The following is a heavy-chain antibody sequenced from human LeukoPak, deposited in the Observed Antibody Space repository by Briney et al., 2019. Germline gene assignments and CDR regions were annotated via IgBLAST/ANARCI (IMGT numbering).Heavy chain of an antibody. CDR1: GDSTGSGSYC. V-gene: IGHV4-39*01. Sequence: SETLSLTCTVSGDSTGSGSYCWGWIRQPPGKGLEWIGNLCYTGNTYYNPSLKGRVTILVDMSKNQFSLNLSSVTAADTAIYYCARRRGYSSYSDWGQGTLVTVSS. CDR3: ARRRGYSSYSD. CDR2: LCYTGNT. J-gene: IGHJ4*02. D-gene: IGHD3-3*01.